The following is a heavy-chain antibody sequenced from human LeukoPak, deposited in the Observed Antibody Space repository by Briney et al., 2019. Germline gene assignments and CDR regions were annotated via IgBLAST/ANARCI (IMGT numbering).Heavy chain of an antibody. D-gene: IGHD3-22*01. CDR3: ARGSSGYYCDHFQT. CDR1: GFTFSNHW. CDR2: IKQDGIEK. V-gene: IGHV3-7*01. Sequence: GGSLRLSCAASGFTFSNHWMTWIRQAPGKGLEWVANIKQDGIEKYYADSVEGRFTVSRDNTKKTLSLQMHTLRAEDTAVYYCARGSSGYYCDHFQTWGQGSLVTVSS. J-gene: IGHJ1*01.